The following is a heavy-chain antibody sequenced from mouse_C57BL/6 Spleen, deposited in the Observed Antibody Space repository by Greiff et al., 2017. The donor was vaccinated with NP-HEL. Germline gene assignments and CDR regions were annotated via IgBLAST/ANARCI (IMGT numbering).Heavy chain of an antibody. CDR3: ARNYGSSYDWYLDV. CDR2: ISYDGSN. D-gene: IGHD1-1*01. CDR1: GYSITSGYY. Sequence: ESGPGLVKPSQSLSLTCSVTGYSITSGYYWNWIRQFPGNKLEWMGYISYDGSNNYNPSLKNRISITRDTSKSQFFLKWNSVTTEDTATYYSARNYGSSYDWYLDVWGTGTPVTVSS. V-gene: IGHV3-6*01. J-gene: IGHJ1*03.